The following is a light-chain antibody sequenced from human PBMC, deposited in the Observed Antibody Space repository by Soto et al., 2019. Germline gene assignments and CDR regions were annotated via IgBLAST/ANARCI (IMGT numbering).Light chain of an antibody. CDR1: QSVSSSY. CDR2: GAS. J-gene: IGKJ2*01. Sequence: EIVLTQSPATLSLSPGERATLSCRASQSVSSSYSAWYQQKPGQAPMLLIYGASTRATGIPDRFSGSGSGTDFTLTISSLEPEDFAVYYCQQYGSSPPTYTFGQGTKLEIK. V-gene: IGKV3-20*01. CDR3: QQYGSSPPTYT.